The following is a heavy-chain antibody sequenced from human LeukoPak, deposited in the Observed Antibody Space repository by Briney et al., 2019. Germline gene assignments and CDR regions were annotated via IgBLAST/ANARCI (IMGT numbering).Heavy chain of an antibody. V-gene: IGHV3-23*01. CDR3: AKDRAAAIFGGHYMDV. CDR2: ISGSGGST. CDR1: GFTFSSYA. D-gene: IGHD2-2*02. J-gene: IGHJ6*03. Sequence: GGSLRLSCAASGFTFSSYAMSWVRQAPGKGLEWVSAISGSGGSTYYADSVKGRFTISRDNSKNTLYLQMNSLRAEDTAVYYCAKDRAAAIFGGHYMDVWGKGTTVTVSS.